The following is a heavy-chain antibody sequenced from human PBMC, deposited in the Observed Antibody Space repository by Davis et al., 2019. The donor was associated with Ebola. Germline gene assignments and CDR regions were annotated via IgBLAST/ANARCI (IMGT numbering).Heavy chain of an antibody. CDR2: IRYDGINT. Sequence: GGSLRLSCAASGFTLSTYGMYWVRQAPGKGLEWVAFIRYDGINTYYADSVKGRFTISRDNSKNTLHLQMNSLRAEDTAVYYCARSYHDILTGYYYWGQGTLVTVSS. CDR1: GFTLSTYG. J-gene: IGHJ4*02. CDR3: ARSYHDILTGYYY. V-gene: IGHV3-30*02. D-gene: IGHD3-9*01.